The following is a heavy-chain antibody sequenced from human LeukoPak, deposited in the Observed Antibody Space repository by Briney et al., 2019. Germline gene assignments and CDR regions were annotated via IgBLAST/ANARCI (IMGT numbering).Heavy chain of an antibody. D-gene: IGHD6-19*01. CDR2: IYTPGST. CDR1: GVSISSYH. V-gene: IGHV4-4*07. Sequence: SETLSLTCTVSGVSISSYHWSWIRQPAGKGLEWIGHIYTPGSTKYNLSLKSRVTMSVDTYKNQFSLKLSSVTAAETAVYYCARDVYEQWLPGAFDYWGQGTMVTVSS. J-gene: IGHJ4*02. CDR3: ARDVYEQWLPGAFDY.